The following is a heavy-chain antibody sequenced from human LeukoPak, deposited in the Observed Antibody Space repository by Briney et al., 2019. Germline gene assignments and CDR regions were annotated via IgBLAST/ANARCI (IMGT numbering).Heavy chain of an antibody. Sequence: ASVKVSFKASGYTFTSYGFSWVGHAPGQGLVGMGWISAYNRNTNYAQKLQGRVTMTTDTSRSTAYMELRSLRPHDTVVYYSARRDGVLAAGDCDYGGKGNLVTVSS. CDR1: GYTFTSYG. CDR3: ARRDGVLAAGDCDY. D-gene: IGHD2-8*01. J-gene: IGHJ4*02. V-gene: IGHV1-18*01. CDR2: ISAYNRNT.